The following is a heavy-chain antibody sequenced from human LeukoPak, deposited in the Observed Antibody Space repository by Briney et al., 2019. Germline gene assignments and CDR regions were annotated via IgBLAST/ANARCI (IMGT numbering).Heavy chain of an antibody. J-gene: IGHJ4*02. CDR2: IKQDGTEK. V-gene: IGHV3-7*01. CDR1: GFTFSSYW. Sequence: GGSLGLSCAASGFTFSSYWMSWVRQAPGKGLEWVASIKQDGTEKYYVDSVKGRFTISKDNAKNSLYLQMNSLRAEDTAVYYCAREDHSNYEYWGQGTLVTVSS. CDR3: AREDHSNYEY. D-gene: IGHD4-11*01.